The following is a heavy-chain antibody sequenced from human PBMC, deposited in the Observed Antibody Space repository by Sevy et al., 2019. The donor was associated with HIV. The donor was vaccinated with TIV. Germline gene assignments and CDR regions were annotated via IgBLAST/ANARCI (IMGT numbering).Heavy chain of an antibody. J-gene: IGHJ4*02. D-gene: IGHD2-21*02. V-gene: IGHV3-30*09. CDR1: GFTFSSYA. Sequence: GGSLRLSCAASGFTFSSYALLWVRQAPGKGLEWVSLISYDGSKKYYSDSVKGRFAISLDESKTTLFLQMKSLRSEDTAIYYCARVGVSYCTDDCYHRFDYWGRGTLVTVSS. CDR2: ISYDGSKK. CDR3: ARVGVSYCTDDCYHRFDY.